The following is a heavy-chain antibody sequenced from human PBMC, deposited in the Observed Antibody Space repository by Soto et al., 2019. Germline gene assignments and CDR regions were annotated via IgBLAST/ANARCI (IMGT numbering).Heavy chain of an antibody. Sequence: VQLMQSGAEVKKPGSSVKVSCKASGGTFSSHSINWVRQAPGQGLEWMGGIITLFGTSNYAQNFQGRVTITADQSTSTAYMELNSLTSDDTAGYYSAREVGYGDFSAALLDWGQGTLVTVSS. J-gene: IGHJ4*02. CDR3: AREVGYGDFSAALLD. CDR2: IITLFGTS. V-gene: IGHV1-69*01. D-gene: IGHD2-21*02. CDR1: GGTFSSHS.